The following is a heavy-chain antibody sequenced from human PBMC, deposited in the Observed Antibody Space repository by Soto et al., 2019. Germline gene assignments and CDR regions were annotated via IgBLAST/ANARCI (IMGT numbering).Heavy chain of an antibody. CDR3: AREKPSGCDE. Sequence: EVQLLESGGGLAQPGGSLRLSCVASGFTFSNYAMSWVRQAPGKGLEWVSAMSGSGGSTYYADSVKGRFTISRDSSKNSLYLKVNSLRAEDTAVYYCAREKPSGCDEWGQGTLVTVSS. D-gene: IGHD5-12*01. CDR1: GFTFSNYA. V-gene: IGHV3-23*01. CDR2: MSGSGGST. J-gene: IGHJ4*02.